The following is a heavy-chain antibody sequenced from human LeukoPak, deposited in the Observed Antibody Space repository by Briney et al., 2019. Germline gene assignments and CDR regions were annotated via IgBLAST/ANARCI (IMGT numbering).Heavy chain of an antibody. CDR1: GFTFSSYG. D-gene: IGHD3-10*01. Sequence: GGSLRLSCAASGFTFSSYGMSWVRQAPGKGLEWVSAISGSGGSTYYADSVKGRFTISRDNSKNTLYLQMNSLRAEDTAVYYCARVPDNVLLWFGVPYRGWFDPWGQGTLVTVSS. CDR3: ARVPDNVLLWFGVPYRGWFDP. CDR2: ISGSGGST. J-gene: IGHJ5*02. V-gene: IGHV3-23*01.